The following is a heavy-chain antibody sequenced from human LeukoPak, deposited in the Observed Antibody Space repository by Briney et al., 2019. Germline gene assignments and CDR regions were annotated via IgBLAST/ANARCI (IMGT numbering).Heavy chain of an antibody. D-gene: IGHD1-26*01. CDR3: ARDGNDAFDI. V-gene: IGHV3-23*01. J-gene: IGHJ3*02. Sequence: GGSLRLSCAASGFTFSSYAMSWVRQAPGKGLEWVSAISGSGGSTYHADSVKGRFTISRDNAKNSLYLQMNSLRAEDTAVYYCARDGNDAFDIWGQGTMVTVSS. CDR1: GFTFSSYA. CDR2: ISGSGGST.